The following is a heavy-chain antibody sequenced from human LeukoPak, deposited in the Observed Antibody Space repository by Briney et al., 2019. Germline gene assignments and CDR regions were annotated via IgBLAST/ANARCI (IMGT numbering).Heavy chain of an antibody. V-gene: IGHV4-38-2*02. CDR2: IYHSGST. J-gene: IGHJ4*02. CDR3: ARHYYDNSGLAYYFDY. D-gene: IGHD3-22*01. Sequence: SETLSLTCTVSDYSISSGYYWGWIRQPPGKGLVWIGSIYHSGSTYNNPSLKSRVTMSVDTSKNHFSLRLTSVTAADTAVYSCARHYYDNSGLAYYFDYWGQGTLVTVSS. CDR1: DYSISSGYY.